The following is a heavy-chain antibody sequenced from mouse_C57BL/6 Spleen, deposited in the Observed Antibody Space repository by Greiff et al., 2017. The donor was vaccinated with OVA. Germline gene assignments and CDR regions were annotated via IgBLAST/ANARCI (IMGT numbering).Heavy chain of an antibody. Sequence: EVQLQQSVAELVRPGASVKLSCTASGFNIKNTYMHWVKQRPEQGLEWIGRIDPANGNTKYAPKFQGQATITADTSSNTAYLQLSSLTSEDTAIYYCARDPDYYGSSYAYYYAMDYWGQGTSVTVSS. D-gene: IGHD1-1*01. CDR3: ARDPDYYGSSYAYYYAMDY. CDR2: IDPANGNT. V-gene: IGHV14-3*01. CDR1: GFNIKNTY. J-gene: IGHJ4*01.